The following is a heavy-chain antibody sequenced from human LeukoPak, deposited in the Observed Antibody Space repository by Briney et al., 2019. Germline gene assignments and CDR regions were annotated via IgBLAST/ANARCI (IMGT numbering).Heavy chain of an antibody. J-gene: IGHJ5*02. CDR1: GYTFTSYD. V-gene: IGHV7-4-1*02. Sequence: ASVKVSCKASGYTFTSYDINWVRQATGQGLEWMGWINTNTGNPTYAQGYTGRFVFSLDTSVSTAYLQISSLKAEDTAVYYCARENQDSSGYYNWFDPWGQGTLVTVSS. CDR3: ARENQDSSGYYNWFDP. D-gene: IGHD3-22*01. CDR2: INTNTGNP.